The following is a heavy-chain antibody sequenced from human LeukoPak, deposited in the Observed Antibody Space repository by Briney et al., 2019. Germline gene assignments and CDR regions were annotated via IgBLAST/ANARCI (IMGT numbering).Heavy chain of an antibody. CDR2: IYYSGST. CDR1: GGSISSYY. CDR3: ARSGSYKGVDY. J-gene: IGHJ4*02. D-gene: IGHD1-26*01. Sequence: PSETLSLTCTVSGGSISSYYWSWIRQPPGKGLEWIGYIYYSGSTNYNPSLKSRVTISVDTSKNQFSLKLSSVTAADTAVYYCARSGSYKGVDYWGQGTLVTVSS. V-gene: IGHV4-59*08.